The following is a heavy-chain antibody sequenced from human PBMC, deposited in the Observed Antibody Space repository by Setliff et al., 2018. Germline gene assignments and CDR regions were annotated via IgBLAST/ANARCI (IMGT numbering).Heavy chain of an antibody. CDR2: VFYSGDT. J-gene: IGHJ4*02. CDR1: GGSFSGYY. CDR3: ARGGGSYYEGYFDY. Sequence: PSETLSLTCAVYGGSFSGYYWSWIRQPPGKGLEWIGFVFYSGDTRYNPSLKSRVTMSVDTSMNQFSLNLNSVTAADTALYYCARGGGSYYEGYFDYWGQGTLVTVSS. D-gene: IGHD1-26*01. V-gene: IGHV4-34*11.